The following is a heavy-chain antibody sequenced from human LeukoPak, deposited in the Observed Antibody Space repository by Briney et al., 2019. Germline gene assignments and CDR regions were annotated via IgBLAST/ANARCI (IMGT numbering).Heavy chain of an antibody. J-gene: IGHJ4*02. CDR3: ARGRIRGSSGWLY. CDR2: IYYSGST. CDR1: GGSISSYY. D-gene: IGHD6-19*01. V-gene: IGHV4-59*12. Sequence: PSETLSLTCTVSGGSISSYYWSWIRQPPGKGLEWIGYIYYSGSTNYNPSLKSRVTISVDTSKNQFSLKLSSVTAADTAVYYCARGRIRGSSGWLYWGQGTLVTVSS.